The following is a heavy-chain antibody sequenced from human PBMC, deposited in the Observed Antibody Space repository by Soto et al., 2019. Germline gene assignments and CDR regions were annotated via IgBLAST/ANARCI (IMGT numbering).Heavy chain of an antibody. V-gene: IGHV4-30-4*07. CDR2: IYYSGST. Sequence: SETLSLTCAGSGGSISTGGYSWSWIRQPPGKGLEWIGYIYYSGSTNYNPSLKSRVTISVDTSKNQFSLKLSSVTAADTAVYYRARRSASSFDYWGTRPLVTVSS. CDR1: GGSISTGGYS. CDR3: ARRSASSFDY. J-gene: IGHJ4*02.